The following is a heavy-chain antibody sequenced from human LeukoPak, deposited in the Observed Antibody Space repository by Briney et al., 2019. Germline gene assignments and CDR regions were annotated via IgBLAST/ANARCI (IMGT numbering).Heavy chain of an antibody. V-gene: IGHV4-30-4*01. Sequence: PSQTLSLTCTVSGGSTSSGDYYWSWIRPPPGKGLEWIGYIYYSGSTYYNPSLKSRVTISVDTSKNQFSLKLSSVTAADTAVYYCARDQYGGDYYDSSGEYWGQGTLVTVSS. CDR1: GGSTSSGDYY. CDR2: IYYSGST. CDR3: ARDQYGGDYYDSSGEY. D-gene: IGHD3-22*01. J-gene: IGHJ4*02.